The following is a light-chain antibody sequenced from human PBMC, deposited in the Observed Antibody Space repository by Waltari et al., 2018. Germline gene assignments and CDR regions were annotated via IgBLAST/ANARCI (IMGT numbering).Light chain of an antibody. CDR3: CAYTSSSSLGV. V-gene: IGLV2-14*03. Sequence: QSALTQPASVSGSPGQSTTISCTGSSSDIGDYDYVSGYQQSPGKAPKLIIYDIGARPSGVSDRFSGSKSGNTASLTISGLQAEDESDYYCCAYTSSSSLGVFGTGTKVTVL. CDR1: SSDIGDYDY. J-gene: IGLJ1*01. CDR2: DIG.